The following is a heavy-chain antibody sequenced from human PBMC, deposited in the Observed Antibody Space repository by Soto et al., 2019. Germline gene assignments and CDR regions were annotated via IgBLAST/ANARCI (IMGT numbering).Heavy chain of an antibody. D-gene: IGHD5-18*01. J-gene: IGHJ6*02. CDR3: ATAGYRYGWEEYYHDHRHV. CDR1: GYTFTSSA. Sequence: GASVKVSCKASGYTFTSSAVSWVRQAPGQGLEWIGWIVACNGNTNYAQKFQGRVTITTDTSTSTAYMELSSLRSEDTAVYYCATAGYRYGWEEYYHDHRHVWGQ. CDR2: IVACNGNT. V-gene: IGHV1-18*01.